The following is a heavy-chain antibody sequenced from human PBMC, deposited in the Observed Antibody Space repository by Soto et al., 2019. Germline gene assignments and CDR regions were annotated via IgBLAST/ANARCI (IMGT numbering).Heavy chain of an antibody. CDR1: GGTFSSYT. CDR3: ARDPPHTTVPDSPIDY. V-gene: IGHV1-69*08. CDR2: IIPILGIA. J-gene: IGHJ4*02. D-gene: IGHD4-17*01. Sequence: QVQLVQSGAEVKKPGSSVKVSCKASGGTFSSYTISWVRQAPGQGLEWMGRIIPILGIANYAQKFQGRVTVTXDKPTXXAYMELRSLRSEDTAVYYCARDPPHTTVPDSPIDYWGQGTLVTVSS.